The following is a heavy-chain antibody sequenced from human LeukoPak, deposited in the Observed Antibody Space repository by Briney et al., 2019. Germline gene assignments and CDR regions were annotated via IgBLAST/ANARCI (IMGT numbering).Heavy chain of an antibody. CDR2: IKHDGSEK. V-gene: IGHV3-7*01. CDR3: AREDYDFWITY. Sequence: GGSLRLSCAASGFTSSRYWMSWVRQAPGKGLEWVADIKHDGSEKHYVDSVKGRFTISRDNAKSSLYLQMNSLRVEDTAVYYCAREDYDFWITYWGQGTLVSVSS. CDR1: GFTSSRYW. J-gene: IGHJ4*02. D-gene: IGHD3-3*01.